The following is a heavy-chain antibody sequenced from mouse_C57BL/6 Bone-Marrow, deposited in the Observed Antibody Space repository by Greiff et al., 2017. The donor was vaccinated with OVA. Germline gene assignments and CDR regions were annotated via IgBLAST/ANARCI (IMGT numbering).Heavy chain of an antibody. J-gene: IGHJ1*03. V-gene: IGHV3-6*01. CDR3: ARGRSDWYFEV. CDR2: ISYDGSN. CDR1: GYSITSGYY. Sequence: EVQLVESGPGLVKPSQSLSLTCSVTGYSITSGYYWNWIRQFPGNKLEWMGYISYDGSNNYNPSLKNRIPITRDTSKNQFFLKLNAGTTEDTATYYCARGRSDWYFEVWGTGTTVTVSS.